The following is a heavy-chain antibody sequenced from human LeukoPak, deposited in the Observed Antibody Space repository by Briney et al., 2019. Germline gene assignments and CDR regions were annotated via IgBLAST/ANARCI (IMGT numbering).Heavy chain of an antibody. D-gene: IGHD1-1*01. CDR3: ASPPPVGTAGMRSPFDY. CDR2: IRYDGSNK. CDR1: GFTFSSYG. Sequence: HPGGSLRLSCAASGFTFSSYGMHWVRQAPGKGLEWVAFIRYDGSNKYYADSVKGRFTISRDNSKNTLYLQMNSLRAEDTAVYYCASPPPVGTAGMRSPFDYWGQGTLVTVSS. J-gene: IGHJ4*02. V-gene: IGHV3-30*02.